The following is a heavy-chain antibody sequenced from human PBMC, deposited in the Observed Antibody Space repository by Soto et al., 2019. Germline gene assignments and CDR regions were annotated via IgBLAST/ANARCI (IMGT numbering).Heavy chain of an antibody. J-gene: IGHJ4*02. V-gene: IGHV1-69*02. CDR2: VSPILSMS. D-gene: IGHD3-10*01. Sequence: QVQLVQSGAEVKSAGSSVKVSCKASGDTFNFYSINWVRQAPGLGLEWVGRVSPILSMSNYAQRFQGRVRMTADKVTGTAYMELRSLRAEDTAIYYCASNYGSGYRAFDSWGQGALVTVSS. CDR3: ASNYGSGYRAFDS. CDR1: GDTFNFYS.